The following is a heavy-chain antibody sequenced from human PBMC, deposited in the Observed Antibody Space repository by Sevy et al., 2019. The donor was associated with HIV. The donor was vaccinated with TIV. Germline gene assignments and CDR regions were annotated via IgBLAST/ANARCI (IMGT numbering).Heavy chain of an antibody. V-gene: IGHV5-51*01. Sequence: GESLKISCKDSGYSFTSYWIGWVRQMPGKGLEWMGIIYPGDSDTRYSPSFQGQVTISADKSISTAYLQWSSLKASDTAMYYCARTSRGYSSGWFRDAFDIWGQGTMVTVSS. CDR2: IYPGDSDT. CDR3: ARTSRGYSSGWFRDAFDI. J-gene: IGHJ3*02. CDR1: GYSFTSYW. D-gene: IGHD6-19*01.